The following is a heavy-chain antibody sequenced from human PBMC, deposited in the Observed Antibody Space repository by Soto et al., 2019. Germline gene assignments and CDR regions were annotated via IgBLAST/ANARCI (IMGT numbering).Heavy chain of an antibody. CDR3: ARDTGIIAAAAYFDS. D-gene: IGHD6-13*01. V-gene: IGHV3-30-3*01. Sequence: SLSCAASGLTCSSYAMHWVRQAPGKGLEWVAVISYDGSNKYYADSVKGRFTISRDNSKNTLYLQMNSLRAEDTAVYYCARDTGIIAAAAYFDSRGQGTLVNVSS. CDR2: ISYDGSNK. CDR1: GLTCSSYA. J-gene: IGHJ4*02.